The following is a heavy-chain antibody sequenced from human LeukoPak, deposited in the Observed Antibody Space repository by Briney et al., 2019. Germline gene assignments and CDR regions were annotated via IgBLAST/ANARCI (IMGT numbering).Heavy chain of an antibody. J-gene: IGHJ5*02. CDR2: INPNSGGT. CDR3: ARGIRKDYDILTPHLINWFDP. D-gene: IGHD3-9*01. Sequence: ASVKVSCKASGYTFTGYYMHWVRQAPGQGLEWMGWINPNSGGTNYAQKFQGWVTMTRDTSISTAYMELSRLRSDHTAVYYCARGIRKDYDILTPHLINWFDPWGQGTLVTVSS. CDR1: GYTFTGYY. V-gene: IGHV1-2*04.